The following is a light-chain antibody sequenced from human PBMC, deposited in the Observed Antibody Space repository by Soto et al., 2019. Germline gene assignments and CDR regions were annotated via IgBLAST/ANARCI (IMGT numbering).Light chain of an antibody. J-gene: IGKJ2*01. Sequence: ESVLTQSPGTLSLSPGERATLSCRTSQSVSNRDIAWYQQKPGQAPRLLMYGVSNRATGIPDRFSGSGSGTDFTLTISRLEPEDFAVYYCQQYGNPPLYTFGQGTKLEIK. CDR2: GVS. CDR3: QQYGNPPLYT. CDR1: QSVSNRD. V-gene: IGKV3-20*01.